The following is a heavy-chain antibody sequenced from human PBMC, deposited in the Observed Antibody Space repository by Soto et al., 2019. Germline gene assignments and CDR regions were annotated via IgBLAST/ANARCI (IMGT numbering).Heavy chain of an antibody. CDR3: ARSRGSYRYPDY. CDR2: IYYSGST. Sequence: SETLSLTCTVSGGSISSGDYYWSWIRQPPGKGLEWIGYIYYSGSTYYNPSLKSRVTISVDTSKNQFSLKLSSVTAADTAVYYCARSRGSYRYPDYWGQGTLVTVSS. V-gene: IGHV4-30-4*01. D-gene: IGHD3-16*02. CDR1: GGSISSGDYY. J-gene: IGHJ4*02.